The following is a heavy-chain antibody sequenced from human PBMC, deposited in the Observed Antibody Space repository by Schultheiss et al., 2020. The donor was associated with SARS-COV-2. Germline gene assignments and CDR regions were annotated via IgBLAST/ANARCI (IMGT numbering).Heavy chain of an antibody. D-gene: IGHD6-13*01. CDR1: GFTFSSYA. CDR3: ASQASWTARKYMDV. CDR2: ISGSGGST. V-gene: IGHV3-64*04. J-gene: IGHJ6*03. Sequence: GGSLRLSCAASGFTFSSYAMHWVRQAPGKGLEYVSAISGSGGSTYYADSVKGRFTISRDNSKNTLYLQMNSLRAEDTAVYYCASQASWTARKYMDVWGKGTTVTVSS.